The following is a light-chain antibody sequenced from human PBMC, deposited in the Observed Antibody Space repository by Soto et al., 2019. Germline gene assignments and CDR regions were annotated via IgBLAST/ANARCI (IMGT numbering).Light chain of an antibody. Sequence: QSALTQPRSVSGSPGQSVTISCTGTSSDVGGYNYVSWYQQHPGKAPKLMIYDVSKRPSGVPDRFSGSKSGNTASLTISGFQAEDEADYYCCSYAGSYAWVFGGGTQLTVL. V-gene: IGLV2-11*01. J-gene: IGLJ2*01. CDR1: SSDVGGYNY. CDR3: CSYAGSYAWV. CDR2: DVS.